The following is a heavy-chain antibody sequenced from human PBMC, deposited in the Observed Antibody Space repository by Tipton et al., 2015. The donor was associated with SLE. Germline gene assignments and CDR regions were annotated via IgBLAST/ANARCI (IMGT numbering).Heavy chain of an antibody. CDR3: ARGGSADAFDI. CDR1: GGSISSYY. CDR2: IYYSGST. Sequence: TLSLTCTVSGGSISSYYWSWIRQPPGKGLEWIGYIYYSGSTYYNPSLKSRVTISVDTSKNQFSLKPSSVTAADTAVYYCARGGSADAFDIWGQGTMVTVSS. J-gene: IGHJ3*02. V-gene: IGHV4-59*12.